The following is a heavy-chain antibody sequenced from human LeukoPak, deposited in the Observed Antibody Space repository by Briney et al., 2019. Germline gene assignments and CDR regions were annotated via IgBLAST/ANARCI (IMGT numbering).Heavy chain of an antibody. J-gene: IGHJ6*03. CDR2: INPGGDNT. Sequence: ASVKVSCKASGYTFTNYYIHWVRQAPGQGLEWMGLINPGGDNTDYAQNFQGRVTMTEDTSTDTAYMELSSLRSEDTAVYYCAIRSREYSSSWYYYYYYMDVWGKGTTVTVSS. CDR3: AIRSREYSSSWYYYYYYMDV. D-gene: IGHD6-13*01. CDR1: GYTFTNYY. V-gene: IGHV1-46*01.